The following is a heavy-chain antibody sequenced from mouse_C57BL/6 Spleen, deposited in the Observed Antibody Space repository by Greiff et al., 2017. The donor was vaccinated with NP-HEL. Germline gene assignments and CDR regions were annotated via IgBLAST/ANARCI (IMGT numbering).Heavy chain of an antibody. V-gene: IGHV1-55*01. D-gene: IGHD1-1*01. Sequence: VQLQQPGAELVKPGASVKMSCKASGYTFTSYWITWVKQRPGQGLEWIGDIYPGSGSTNYNEKFKSKATLTVDTSSSTAYMQLSSLTSEDSAVYYCARGIYYGSSYNAMDYWGQGTSVTVSS. CDR1: GYTFTSYW. CDR3: ARGIYYGSSYNAMDY. CDR2: IYPGSGST. J-gene: IGHJ4*01.